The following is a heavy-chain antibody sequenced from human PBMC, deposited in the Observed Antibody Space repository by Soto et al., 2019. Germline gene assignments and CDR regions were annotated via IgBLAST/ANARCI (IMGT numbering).Heavy chain of an antibody. V-gene: IGHV4-59*01. CDR3: ARANRSGSYYSHFDY. D-gene: IGHD3-10*01. J-gene: IGHJ4*02. CDR2: IYYSGST. CDR1: GGSISSYY. Sequence: PSETMSLTCTVAGGSISSYYWSWIRQPPGKGLEWIGYIYYSGSTNYNPSLKSRVTISVDTSKNQFSLKLSSVTAADTAVYYCARANRSGSYYSHFDYWGQGTLVTVSS.